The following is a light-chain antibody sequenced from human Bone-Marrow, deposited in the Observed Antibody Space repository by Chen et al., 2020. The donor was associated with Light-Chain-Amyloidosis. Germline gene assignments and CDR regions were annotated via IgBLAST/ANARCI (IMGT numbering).Light chain of an antibody. V-gene: IGLV1-47*01. CDR1: SSNIGSNY. J-gene: IGLJ2*01. CDR2: RNN. CDR3: AAWDDSLSVHVV. Sequence: QSVLTQPPSASGTPGQRVTISCSGSSSNIGSNYVYWYQQLPGTAPKLLIYRNNQRPSGVPDRVSGSKSGTSASLAISGLRSEDEADYYCAAWDDSLSVHVVFGGGTKLTVL.